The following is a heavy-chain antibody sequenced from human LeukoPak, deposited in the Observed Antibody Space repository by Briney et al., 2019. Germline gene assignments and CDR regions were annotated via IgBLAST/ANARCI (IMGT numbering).Heavy chain of an antibody. Sequence: GGSLRLSCAASGSTFTSYWMTWVRQAPGKGLEWVANIKQDGSEKYFVDSVRGRFTISRDNAKSSLYLQMNSLRAEDTAVYFCARDLFTFGGNSFDYWGQGTLVTVSS. V-gene: IGHV3-7*04. CDR3: ARDLFTFGGNSFDY. J-gene: IGHJ4*02. CDR2: IKQDGSEK. CDR1: GSTFTSYW. D-gene: IGHD3-16*01.